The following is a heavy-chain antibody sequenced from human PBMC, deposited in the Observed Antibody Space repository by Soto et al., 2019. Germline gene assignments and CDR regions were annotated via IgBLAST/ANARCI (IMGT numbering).Heavy chain of an antibody. J-gene: IGHJ6*02. D-gene: IGHD3-22*01. CDR3: AATRAYDSSDYSGFHYGMDV. Sequence: EVQLVESGGDLVQPGRSLRLSCAASGFTFDDYAMHWVRQVPGKGLQWVSGLSWNGVTIGYAASVKGRLTISRDNAKKYLYLPMNGLIPDDTALYYCAATRAYDSSDYSGFHYGMDVWGLGTTVAVSS. CDR2: LSWNGVTI. CDR1: GFTFDDYA. V-gene: IGHV3-9*01.